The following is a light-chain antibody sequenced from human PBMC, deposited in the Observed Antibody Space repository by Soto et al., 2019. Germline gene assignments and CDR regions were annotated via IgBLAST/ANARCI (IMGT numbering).Light chain of an antibody. CDR2: DNS. CDR3: QSYDSRLSAYV. CDR1: SSNIGAGFD. J-gene: IGLJ1*01. Sequence: QSVLTQPPSVSGAPGQRVTISCSGSSSNIGAGFDVHWYRQLPGTAPKLLIYDNSNRPSGVPDRFSGSKSGTSASLAITGLQAEDEAEYYCQSYDSRLSAYVFGSGTKVTVL. V-gene: IGLV1-40*01.